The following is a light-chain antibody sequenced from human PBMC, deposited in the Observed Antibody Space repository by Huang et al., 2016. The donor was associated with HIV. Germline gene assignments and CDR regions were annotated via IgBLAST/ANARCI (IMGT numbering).Light chain of an antibody. J-gene: IGKJ3*01. CDR3: QQRSNWPPFT. CDR1: QSVSNP. CDR2: DAS. Sequence: EIVLTQSPATLSLSPGERATLSCRASQSVSNPLAWYQQRPGRAPRLLIYDASNRATGIPARFSGSGSGTDFTLTISSLEPEDFAIYYCQQRSNWPPFTFGPGTKVDV. V-gene: IGKV3-11*01.